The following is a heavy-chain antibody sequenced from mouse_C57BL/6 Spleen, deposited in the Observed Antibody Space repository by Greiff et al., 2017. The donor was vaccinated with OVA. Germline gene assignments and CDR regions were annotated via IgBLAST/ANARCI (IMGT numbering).Heavy chain of an antibody. Sequence: VQLQQSGAELVKPGASVKISCKASGYAFSSYWMNWVKQRPGKGLEWIGQIYPGDGDTTYNEKFKGKATLTADKSSSTAYMQLSSLTSEDSAVYFCARSRTYYSNYDYAMDYWGQGTSVTVSS. D-gene: IGHD2-5*01. CDR1: GYAFSSYW. V-gene: IGHV1-80*01. J-gene: IGHJ4*01. CDR3: ARSRTYYSNYDYAMDY. CDR2: IYPGDGDT.